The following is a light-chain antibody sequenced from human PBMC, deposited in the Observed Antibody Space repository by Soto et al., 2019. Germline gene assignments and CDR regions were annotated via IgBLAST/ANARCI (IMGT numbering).Light chain of an antibody. J-gene: IGLJ1*01. Sequence: QSALTQPASVSGSPGQSITISCTGTSSDVGDYNYVSWYQQHPGKAPKLMIFEVTNRPSGVSNRFSGSKSGNTASLTISGLQAEDEADYYCSSYTSSSSLAYVFGTGTKLTVL. CDR2: EVT. V-gene: IGLV2-14*01. CDR1: SSDVGDYNY. CDR3: SSYTSSSSLAYV.